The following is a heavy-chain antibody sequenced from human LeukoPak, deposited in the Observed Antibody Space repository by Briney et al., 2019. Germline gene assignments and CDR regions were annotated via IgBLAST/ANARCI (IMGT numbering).Heavy chain of an antibody. D-gene: IGHD6-13*01. V-gene: IGHV4-4*02. CDR1: GGSISSSNW. J-gene: IGHJ5*02. Sequence: PSGTLSLTCAVSGGSISSSNWGSWVRQPPGKGLEWIGEIYHSGSTNYNPSLKSRVTISVDKSKNQFSLKLSSVTAADTAVYYCARDLVAAAGTAWFDPWGQGTLVTVSS. CDR2: IYHSGST. CDR3: ARDLVAAAGTAWFDP.